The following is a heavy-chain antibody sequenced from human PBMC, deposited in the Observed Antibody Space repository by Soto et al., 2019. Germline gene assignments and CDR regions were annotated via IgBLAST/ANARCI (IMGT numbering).Heavy chain of an antibody. CDR1: GYTLTELS. Sequence: GASVKVSCKVSGYTLTELSMHWVRQAPGKGLEWMGGFDPEDGETIYAQKFQGRVTMTEDTSTDTAYMELSSLRSEDTAVYYCATDKGIAAAGTSEYFQHWGQGTLVTVSS. CDR2: FDPEDGET. V-gene: IGHV1-24*01. CDR3: ATDKGIAAAGTSEYFQH. J-gene: IGHJ1*01. D-gene: IGHD6-13*01.